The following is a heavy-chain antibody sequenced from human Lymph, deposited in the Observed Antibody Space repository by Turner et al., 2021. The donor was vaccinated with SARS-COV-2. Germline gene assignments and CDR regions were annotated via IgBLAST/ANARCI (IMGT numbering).Heavy chain of an antibody. CDR1: GYTFTSYD. Sequence: QVQRVQSGAEVKKPGASVTVSCKASGYTFTSYDINWVRQATGQGLEWMGWMNPNSGNTGYAQKFQGRVTMTRNISISTAYMELSTLRSEDTAVYYCARGRYSGGGMDVWGQGTTVTVSS. V-gene: IGHV1-8*01. D-gene: IGHD1-26*01. J-gene: IGHJ6*02. CDR3: ARGRYSGGGMDV. CDR2: MNPNSGNT.